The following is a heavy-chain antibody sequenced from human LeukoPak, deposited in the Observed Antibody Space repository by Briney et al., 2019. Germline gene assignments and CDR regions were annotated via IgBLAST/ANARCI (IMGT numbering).Heavy chain of an antibody. CDR1: GYTFTSYA. V-gene: IGHV1-3*01. CDR2: INAGNGNT. D-gene: IGHD6-19*01. J-gene: IGHJ4*02. Sequence: ASVKVSCKASGYTFTSYAMHWVRQAPGQRLEWMGWINAGNGNTKYSQKFQGRVTITRDTPASTAYMELSSLRPEDTAVYYCARGSSGWSTFDYWGQGTLVTVSS. CDR3: ARGSSGWSTFDY.